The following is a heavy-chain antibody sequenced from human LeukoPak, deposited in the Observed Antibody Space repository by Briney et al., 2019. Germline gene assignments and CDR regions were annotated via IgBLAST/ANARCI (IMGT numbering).Heavy chain of an antibody. V-gene: IGHV3-30*02. CDR3: AKELDHDSSGYAPTDY. D-gene: IGHD3-22*01. CDR2: IRYDGSNK. Sequence: GGSLRLSCAASGFTFSNYGMHWLRQAPGKGLEWVSFIRYDGSNKFYVDPGKGRFTISRDNSKNMVYLQMNSLRDADTAVYYCAKELDHDSSGYAPTDYWGQGTLVTVSS. J-gene: IGHJ4*02. CDR1: GFTFSNYG.